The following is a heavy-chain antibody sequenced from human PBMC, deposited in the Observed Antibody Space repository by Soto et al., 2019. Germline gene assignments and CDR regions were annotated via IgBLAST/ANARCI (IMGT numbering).Heavy chain of an antibody. V-gene: IGHV1-69*05. D-gene: IGHD2-15*01. Sequence: SVKVSCKASGGTFSSYAISWVRQAPGQGLEWMGGIIPIFGTANYAQKLQGRVTMTTDTSTSTAYMELRSLRSDDTAVYYCAREVVSWFDPWGQGTLVTVS. CDR2: IIPIFGTA. CDR1: GGTFSSYA. CDR3: AREVVSWFDP. J-gene: IGHJ5*02.